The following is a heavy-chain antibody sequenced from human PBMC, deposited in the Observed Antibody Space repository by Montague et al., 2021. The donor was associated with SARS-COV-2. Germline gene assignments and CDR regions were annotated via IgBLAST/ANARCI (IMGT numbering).Heavy chain of an antibody. CDR1: GGSTGTYY. Sequence: SENLSLTCTVSGGSTGTYYLNWIRQSPGKGLEWLGYIYYTGSTKYSPSTKSRVTISMDTSRDQLSLRLKSVTAADTAVYYCARDNYGDWGYYGLDVWGQVTTVIVSS. J-gene: IGHJ6*02. CDR2: IYYTGST. V-gene: IGHV4-59*01. D-gene: IGHD4-17*01. CDR3: ARDNYGDWGYYGLDV.